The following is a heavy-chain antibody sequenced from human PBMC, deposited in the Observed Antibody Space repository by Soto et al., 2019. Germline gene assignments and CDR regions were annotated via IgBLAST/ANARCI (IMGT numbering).Heavy chain of an antibody. CDR2: IYYSGST. Sequence: SETLSLTCTVSGGSISSGGYYWSWIRQHPGKGLEWIGYIYYSGSTYYNPSLRSRVTISVDTSKNQFSLKLSSVTAADTAMYYCARGGEGDAFDIWGQGTMVTVSS. J-gene: IGHJ3*02. D-gene: IGHD5-12*01. CDR1: GGSISSGGYY. V-gene: IGHV4-31*03. CDR3: ARGGEGDAFDI.